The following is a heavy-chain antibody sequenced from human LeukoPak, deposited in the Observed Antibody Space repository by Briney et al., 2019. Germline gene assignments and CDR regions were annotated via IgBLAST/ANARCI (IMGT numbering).Heavy chain of an antibody. J-gene: IGHJ5*02. CDR3: ASPGPGFDP. CDR1: GGSISSSSYY. V-gene: IGHV4-39*07. CDR2: IYYSGST. Sequence: PSETQSLTCTVSGGSISSSSYYWGWIRQPPGKGLEWIGSIYYSGSTSYNPSLKSRVTISVDTSKNQFSLRLTSVIAADTAVYYCASPGPGFDPWGQGTLVTVSS.